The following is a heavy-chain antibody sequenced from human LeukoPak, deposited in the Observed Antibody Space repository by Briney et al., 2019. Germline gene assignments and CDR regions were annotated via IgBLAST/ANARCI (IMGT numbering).Heavy chain of an antibody. CDR3: ARDRYYASENYLLFDC. Sequence: GGSLRLSCAASGLTVSTNYMSWVRQAPGKGLEWVSVIYRDGRTYYADSVKGRFTISRDNSKNTRYLQMNSLRAEDAAVYYCARDRYYASENYLLFDCWGQGTLVTVSS. CDR2: IYRDGRT. J-gene: IGHJ4*02. CDR1: GLTVSTNY. D-gene: IGHD3-10*01. V-gene: IGHV3-66*01.